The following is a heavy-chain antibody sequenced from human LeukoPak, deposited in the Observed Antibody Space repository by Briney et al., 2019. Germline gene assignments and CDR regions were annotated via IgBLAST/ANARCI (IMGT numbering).Heavy chain of an antibody. Sequence: SVKVSCKASGGTFSSYAISWVRQAPGQGLEWMGRIIPIFGIANYAQKFQGRVTITADKSTSTAYMELSSLRSEDTAVYYCARVQYDSSGYPYFDHWGQGTLVTVSS. CDR3: ARVQYDSSGYPYFDH. CDR2: IIPIFGIA. J-gene: IGHJ4*02. CDR1: GGTFSSYA. D-gene: IGHD3-22*01. V-gene: IGHV1-69*04.